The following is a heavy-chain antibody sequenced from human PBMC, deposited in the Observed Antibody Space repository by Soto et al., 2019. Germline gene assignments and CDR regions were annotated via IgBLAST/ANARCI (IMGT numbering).Heavy chain of an antibody. J-gene: IGHJ4*02. CDR3: TTDGPIVATIISDY. V-gene: IGHV3-15*01. D-gene: IGHD5-12*01. Sequence: GGSLRLSCAASGFTFSNACMSWVRQAPGKGLEWVGRIKSKTDGGTTDYAAPVKGRFTISRDDSKNTLYLQMNSLKTEDTAVYYCTTDGPIVATIISDYWGQGTLVTVSS. CDR1: GFTFSNAC. CDR2: IKSKTDGGTT.